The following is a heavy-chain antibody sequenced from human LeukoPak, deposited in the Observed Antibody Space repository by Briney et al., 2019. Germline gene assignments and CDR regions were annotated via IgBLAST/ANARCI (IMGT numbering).Heavy chain of an antibody. CDR1: GFTFSSYA. CDR3: AKVKGTVTTRGWFDP. CDR2: ISGSGGST. D-gene: IGHD4-17*01. V-gene: IGHV3-23*01. Sequence: GGSLRLSCAASGFTFSSYAMSWVRQAPGKGLEWVSAISGSGGSTYCADSVKGRFTISRDNSKNTLYLQMNSLRAEDTAVYYCAKVKGTVTTRGWFDPWGQGTLVTVSS. J-gene: IGHJ5*02.